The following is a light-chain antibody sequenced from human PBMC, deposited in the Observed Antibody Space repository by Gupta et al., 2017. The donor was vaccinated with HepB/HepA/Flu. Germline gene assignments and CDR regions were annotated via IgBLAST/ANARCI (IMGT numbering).Light chain of an antibody. V-gene: IGKV1-12*01. Sequence: DSQMTESPSSVSASVGDRVTITCRASQAISNWLAWYQQKPGKAPKLLIYAASSLQSGVPSRFSGSGSGTDFTLTISSLQLEDFATYYCQQANSFPSTFGGGTKVEIK. J-gene: IGKJ4*01. CDR3: QQANSFPST. CDR1: QAISNW. CDR2: AAS.